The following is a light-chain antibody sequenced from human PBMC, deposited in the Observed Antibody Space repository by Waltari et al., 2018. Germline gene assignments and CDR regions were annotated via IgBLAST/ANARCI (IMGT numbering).Light chain of an antibody. V-gene: IGKV4-1*01. Sequence: DIVMTQSPESLAVSLGERATINCKSSQSVLNNSNNRNYLAWFQQKPGQPPKLLIYWASTRDSGVPDRFSGSGSGTDFTLPISSLQAEDVAVYYCQQYYSTPYTFGQGTKLEIK. CDR1: QSVLNNSNNRNY. CDR2: WAS. CDR3: QQYYSTPYT. J-gene: IGKJ2*01.